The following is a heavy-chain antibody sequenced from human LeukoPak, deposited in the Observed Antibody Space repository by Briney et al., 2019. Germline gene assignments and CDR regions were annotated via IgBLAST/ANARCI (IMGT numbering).Heavy chain of an antibody. V-gene: IGHV3-30*02. J-gene: IGHJ4*02. CDR1: GFTFSSYG. CDR3: ANEWLHISGTYKANN. CDR2: ILNDVTNK. D-gene: IGHD3-10*01. Sequence: PGGSLRLSCAASGFTFSSYGRHWVRQAPGKGLEWVAFILNDVTNKYHADSVKGRFTVSRDNSKNTPYLQMNSLRTEDSAVYYCANEWLHISGTYKANNWGQGTLVTVSS.